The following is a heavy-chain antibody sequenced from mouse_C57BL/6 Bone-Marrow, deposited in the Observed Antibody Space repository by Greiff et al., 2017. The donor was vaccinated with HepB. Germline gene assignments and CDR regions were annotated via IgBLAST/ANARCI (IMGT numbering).Heavy chain of an antibody. D-gene: IGHD1-1*02. V-gene: IGHV3-6*01. CDR2: ISYDGSN. Sequence: EVQLQESGPGLVKPSQSLSLTCSVTGYSITSGYYWNWIRQFPGNQLEWMGYISYDGSNNYNPSLKNRISITRDTSKNQFFLKLNSVTTEDTATYYCARVLSYYYAMDYWGQGTSVTVSS. CDR3: ARVLSYYYAMDY. J-gene: IGHJ4*01. CDR1: GYSITSGYY.